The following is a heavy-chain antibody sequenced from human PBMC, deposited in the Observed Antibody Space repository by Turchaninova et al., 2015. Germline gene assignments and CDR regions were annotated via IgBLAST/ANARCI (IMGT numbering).Heavy chain of an antibody. CDR3: ARGVKYYDFWSALGD. V-gene: IGHV4-34*01. J-gene: IGHJ4*02. CDR2: INHSGSA. D-gene: IGHD3-3*01. CDR1: GGSFSGYY. Sequence: QVQLQQWGAGLLKPSETLSLTCAVYGGSFSGYYWSWIRQPPGKGLEWIGEINHSGSANSNQSLQTTATLSVDPAKNQFSLKQSSGTAAETAVYDCARGVKYYDFWSALGDWGQGTLVTVSS.